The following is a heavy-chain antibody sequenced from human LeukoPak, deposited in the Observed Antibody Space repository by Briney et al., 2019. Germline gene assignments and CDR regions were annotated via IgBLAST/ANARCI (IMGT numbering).Heavy chain of an antibody. J-gene: IGHJ5*02. Sequence: SETLSLTCTVSGYSVSSGYYWGWIRQPPGKGLEWIGSMYHSGDTYYNPSLKSRVTISVDTSKNQLSLKLSSVTAADTAVYYCARSRAHLSTSWYGTWFDPWGQGTLVTVSS. V-gene: IGHV4-38-2*02. CDR3: ARSRAHLSTSWYGTWFDP. CDR2: MYHSGDT. D-gene: IGHD2-2*01. CDR1: GYSVSSGYY.